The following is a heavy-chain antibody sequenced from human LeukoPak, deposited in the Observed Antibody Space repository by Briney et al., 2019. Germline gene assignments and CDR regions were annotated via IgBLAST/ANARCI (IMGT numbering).Heavy chain of an antibody. CDR2: IYSGGST. V-gene: IGHV3-66*01. CDR3: ARSYSNHLFGMDV. Sequence: GGSVRLSCVASGFIVSSNYMTWVRQAPGKGLEWVSVIYSGGSTYYSDSVKGRVAISRDNSKNTVFLQMSSVRAEDTAVYYCARSYSNHLFGMDVWGQGTTVTVTS. D-gene: IGHD4-11*01. CDR1: GFIVSSNY. J-gene: IGHJ6*02.